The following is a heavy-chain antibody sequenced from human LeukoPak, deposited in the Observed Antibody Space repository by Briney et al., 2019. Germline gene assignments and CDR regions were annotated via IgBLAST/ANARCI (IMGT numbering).Heavy chain of an antibody. Sequence: PGGSLRLSCEASGFTFSAYAMTWGRQAPGKGLEWVSYISSSSNIYYADSVKGRFTISRDNAKNSLYLQMNSLRDEDTAVYYCARGTTTVTTVFDYWGQGTLVTVSS. CDR2: ISSSSNI. D-gene: IGHD4-17*01. CDR3: ARGTTTVTTVFDY. J-gene: IGHJ4*02. CDR1: GFTFSAYA. V-gene: IGHV3-48*02.